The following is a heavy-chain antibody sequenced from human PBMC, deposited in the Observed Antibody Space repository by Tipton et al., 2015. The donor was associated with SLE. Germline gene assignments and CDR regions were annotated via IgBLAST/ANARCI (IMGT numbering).Heavy chain of an antibody. V-gene: IGHV3-30*02. J-gene: IGHJ4*02. CDR3: AKDQEPILEWLLSDV. Sequence: SLRLSCAASGFTFSSYGMHWVRQAPGKGLEWVAFIRYDGSNKYYADSVKGRFTISRDNSKNTLYLQMNSLRAEDTAVYYCAKDQEPILEWLLSDVWGQGTLVTVSS. CDR1: GFTFSSYG. D-gene: IGHD3-3*01. CDR2: IRYDGSNK.